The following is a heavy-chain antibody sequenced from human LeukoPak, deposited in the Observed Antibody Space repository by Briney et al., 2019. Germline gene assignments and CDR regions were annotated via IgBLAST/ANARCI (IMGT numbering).Heavy chain of an antibody. D-gene: IGHD3-3*01. Sequence: GASVKVSFKASGYTFTSYGISWVRQAPGQGLEWMGWISAYNGNTNYAQKLQGRVTMTTDTSTSTAYMELRSLRSDDTAVYYCARDQWPSVFGVWRVGGSFDYWGQGTLVTVSS. CDR1: GYTFTSYG. J-gene: IGHJ4*02. V-gene: IGHV1-18*01. CDR2: ISAYNGNT. CDR3: ARDQWPSVFGVWRVGGSFDY.